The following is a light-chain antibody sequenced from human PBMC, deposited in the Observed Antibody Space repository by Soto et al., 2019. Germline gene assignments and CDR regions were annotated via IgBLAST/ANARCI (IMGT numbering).Light chain of an antibody. CDR3: QQYNNWQYT. CDR1: QSVSSN. J-gene: IGKJ2*01. V-gene: IGKV3-15*01. Sequence: EIVMTQSPATLSVSPGERATLSCRASQSVSSNLAWYQQKPGQAPRLLIYGASTRATGIPARFSGSGSGTEFTITISSLQSEDFPVYYCQQYNNWQYTFGQGTKLEIK. CDR2: GAS.